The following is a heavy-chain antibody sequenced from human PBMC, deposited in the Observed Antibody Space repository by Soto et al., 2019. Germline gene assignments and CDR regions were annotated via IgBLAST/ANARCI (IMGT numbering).Heavy chain of an antibody. CDR1: GFTFSSYW. CDR3: ARHYAIFGVVHYYMDV. Sequence: GGSLRLSCAASGFTFSSYWMSWVRQAPGKGLEWVANIKQDGSEKYYVDSVKGRFTISRDNAKNSLYLQMNSLRAEDTAVYYCARHYAIFGVVHYYMDVWGKGTTVTVSS. V-gene: IGHV3-7*01. D-gene: IGHD3-3*01. CDR2: IKQDGSEK. J-gene: IGHJ6*03.